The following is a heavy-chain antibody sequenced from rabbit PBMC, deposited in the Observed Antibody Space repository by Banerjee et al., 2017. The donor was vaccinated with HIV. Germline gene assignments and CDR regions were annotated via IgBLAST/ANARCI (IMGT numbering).Heavy chain of an antibody. CDR1: GFTISSGYD. Sequence: QSLEESGGDLVKPGASLTLTCTASGFTISSGYDMCWVRQAPGKGLEWIGCIYTGSGHTYYASWAKGRFTISKTSSTTVALQMTSLTAADTATCFCAREDDGSGSPNLWGPGTLVTVS. V-gene: IGHV1S40*01. J-gene: IGHJ4*01. CDR3: AREDDGSGSPNL. CDR2: IYTGSGHT. D-gene: IGHD4-2*01.